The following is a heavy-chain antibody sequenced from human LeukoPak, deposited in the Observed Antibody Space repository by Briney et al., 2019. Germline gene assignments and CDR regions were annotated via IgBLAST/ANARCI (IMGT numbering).Heavy chain of an antibody. J-gene: IGHJ4*02. Sequence: SETLSLTCTVSGGSISSGNYYWGWIRQAPGKGLEWIGNIYHSGSTYYNPSLKSRVTISVDTSKNQFSLKLNSATAADTAVYYCARATYYVWGSYLSVDYWGQGSLVTVSS. CDR1: GGSISSGNYY. CDR3: ARATYYVWGSYLSVDY. D-gene: IGHD3-16*01. V-gene: IGHV4-39*01. CDR2: IYHSGST.